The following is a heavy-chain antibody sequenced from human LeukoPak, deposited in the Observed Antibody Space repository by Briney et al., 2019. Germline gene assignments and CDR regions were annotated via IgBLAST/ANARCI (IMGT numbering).Heavy chain of an antibody. CDR2: INHSGST. Sequence: SETLSPTCAVYGGSLSGYYWSWIPQPPGKGLEWIGEINHSGSTNYNPSLKSRVTISVDTSKNQFSLKLSSVTAADTAVYYCARGAPQYSSSSGAFYWGQGTLVTVSS. J-gene: IGHJ4*02. CDR1: GGSLSGYY. CDR3: ARGAPQYSSSSGAFY. D-gene: IGHD6-6*01. V-gene: IGHV4-34*01.